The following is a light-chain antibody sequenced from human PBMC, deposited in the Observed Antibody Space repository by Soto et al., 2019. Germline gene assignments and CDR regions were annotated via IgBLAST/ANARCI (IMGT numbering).Light chain of an antibody. J-gene: IGLJ1*01. CDR3: SSYAGSNNFV. CDR2: EVS. V-gene: IGLV2-8*01. Sequence: SVLTXPPSASGSPGQSVTISCTGTSSDIGAYIYVSWYQQHPGKAPKLMISEVSRRPSGVPERFSGSKSGNTASLTVSGLQADDEAHYYCSSYAGSNNFVFGTGTKVTVL. CDR1: SSDIGAYIY.